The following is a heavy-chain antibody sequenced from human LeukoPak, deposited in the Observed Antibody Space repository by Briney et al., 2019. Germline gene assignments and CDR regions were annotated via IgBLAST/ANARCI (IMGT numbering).Heavy chain of an antibody. J-gene: IGHJ4*02. CDR1: GYTFTSYD. Sequence: ASVTVSFKASGYTFTSYDINWVRQATGQGLEWMGGTNPNSGTTGNAQKFPGRVTITSNTSISNANLELRRQRSEDTAAAYCSRGTNINDFGLIALAGGDYWGQGTLVTVSS. D-gene: IGHD4-17*01. V-gene: IGHV1-8*01. CDR2: TNPNSGTT. CDR3: SRGTNINDFGLIALAGGDY.